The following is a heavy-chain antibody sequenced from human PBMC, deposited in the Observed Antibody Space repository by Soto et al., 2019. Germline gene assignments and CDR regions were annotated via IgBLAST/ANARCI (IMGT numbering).Heavy chain of an antibody. CDR1: GGALGDYY. Sequence: QVQLQQWGAGLLKPSETLSLTCAVYGGALGDYYWAWIRQSPGKGLECIAEISHSGSTNYNPSLKSRVSTSIVTSKKHFSLKLSSVTAADTAVYYCARGLRASFGVRLSYYYYGMDVWGQGTTVTVSS. CDR3: ARGLRASFGVRLSYYYYGMDV. CDR2: ISHSGST. V-gene: IGHV4-34*01. J-gene: IGHJ6*02. D-gene: IGHD3-10*01.